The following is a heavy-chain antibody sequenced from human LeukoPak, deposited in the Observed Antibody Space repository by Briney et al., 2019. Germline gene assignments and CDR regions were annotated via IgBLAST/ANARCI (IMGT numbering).Heavy chain of an antibody. J-gene: IGHJ4*02. V-gene: IGHV3-74*01. CDR1: GFTFSSYW. Sequence: GGSLRLSCVASGFTFSSYWMHWVRQAPGKGLVWVSRINGDGRSPSYADSVRGRFTISRDNAKNTLYLQMNSLRTEDTAAYDCAREHGSGTYYFDYWGQGTRVTVSS. CDR3: AREHGSGTYYFDY. CDR2: INGDGRSP. D-gene: IGHD3-10*01.